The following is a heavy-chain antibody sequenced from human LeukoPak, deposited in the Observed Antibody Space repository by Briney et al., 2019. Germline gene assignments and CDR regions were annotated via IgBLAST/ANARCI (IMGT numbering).Heavy chain of an antibody. J-gene: IGHJ4*02. CDR1: GGSISSGGYY. V-gene: IGHV4-31*03. D-gene: IGHD6-13*01. Sequence: SETLSLTCTVSGGSISSGGYYWSWIRQYPGKGLEWIGYIYYSGSTYYNPSLKSRVTISVDTSKNQFSLKLSSVTAADTAVYYCARVTGIAAAGNFDYWGQGTLVTVSS. CDR3: ARVTGIAAAGNFDY. CDR2: IYYSGST.